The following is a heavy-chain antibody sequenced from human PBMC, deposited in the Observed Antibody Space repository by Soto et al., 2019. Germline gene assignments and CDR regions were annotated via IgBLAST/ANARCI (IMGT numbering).Heavy chain of an antibody. Sequence: QVQLVESGGGVVQPGRSLRLSCAASGFTFSSYAMHWVRQAPGKGLEWVAVISYDGSNKYYADSVKGRFTISRDNSKNTLYLQMNSLRAEDTAVYYCAKTWFGEYYFDYWGQGTLVTVSS. J-gene: IGHJ4*02. CDR1: GFTFSSYA. D-gene: IGHD3-10*01. V-gene: IGHV3-30-3*02. CDR3: AKTWFGEYYFDY. CDR2: ISYDGSNK.